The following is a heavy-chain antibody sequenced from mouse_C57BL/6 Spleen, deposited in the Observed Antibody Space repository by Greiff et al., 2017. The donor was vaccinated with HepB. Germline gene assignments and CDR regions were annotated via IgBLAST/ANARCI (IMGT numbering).Heavy chain of an antibody. CDR3: ARRAAQAPFDY. Sequence: VQLQQSGPVLVKPGASVKMSCKASGYTFTDYYMNWVKQSHGKSLEWIGVINPYNGGTSYNQKFKGKATLTVDKSSSTAYMELNSLTSEDSAVYYCARRAAQAPFDYWGQGTTLTVSS. D-gene: IGHD3-2*02. J-gene: IGHJ2*01. CDR2: INPYNGGT. CDR1: GYTFTDYY. V-gene: IGHV1-19*01.